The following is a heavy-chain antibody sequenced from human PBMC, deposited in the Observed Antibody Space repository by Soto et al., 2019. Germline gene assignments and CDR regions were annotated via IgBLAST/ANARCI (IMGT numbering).Heavy chain of an antibody. CDR2: ISYDGSNK. J-gene: IGHJ6*02. CDR3: AKDWSSSWYFDYYGMDV. CDR1: GFTFSSYG. D-gene: IGHD6-13*01. V-gene: IGHV3-30*18. Sequence: VQLVESGGGLVQPGRSLRLSCAASGFTFSSYGMHWVRQAPGKGLEWVAVISYDGSNKYYADSVKGRFTISRDNSKNTLYLQMNSLRAEDTAVYYCAKDWSSSWYFDYYGMDVWGQGTTVTVSS.